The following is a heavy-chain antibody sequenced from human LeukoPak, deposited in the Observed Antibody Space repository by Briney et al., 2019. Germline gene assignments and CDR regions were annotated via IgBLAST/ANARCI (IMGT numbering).Heavy chain of an antibody. CDR1: GGSLSSYY. D-gene: IGHD6-13*01. CDR2: IYYSGST. J-gene: IGHJ4*02. V-gene: IGHV4-59*01. Sequence: KPSETPSLTSTVPGGSLSSYYWSWIREPPRKGLEWIGYIYYSGSTNYNPSLKSRVTISVDTSKNQFSLKLSSVTAADTAVYYCARGRAAGYFDYWGQGTLVTVSS. CDR3: ARGRAAGYFDY.